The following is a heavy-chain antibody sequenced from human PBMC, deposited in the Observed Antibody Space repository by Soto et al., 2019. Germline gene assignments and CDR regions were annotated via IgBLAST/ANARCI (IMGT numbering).Heavy chain of an antibody. CDR2: IHPGDSDT. D-gene: IGHD6-19*01. V-gene: IGHV5-51*01. Sequence: ESLKISCKGSGYNFIYWIAWVRQMPGRGLEWMGVIHPGDSDTRYSPSFQGQVTITADTSISTAYLQWSSLKASDTAIYYCARQDGSALFFFDLWGLGTLVTVS. CDR1: GYNFIYW. J-gene: IGHJ4*02. CDR3: ARQDGSALFFFDL.